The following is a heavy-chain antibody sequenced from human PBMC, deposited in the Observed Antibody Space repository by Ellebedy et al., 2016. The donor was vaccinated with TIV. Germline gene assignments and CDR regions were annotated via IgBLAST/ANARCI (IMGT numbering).Heavy chain of an antibody. D-gene: IGHD6-19*01. J-gene: IGHJ4*02. CDR3: ARKNNSGWTFDY. Sequence: GESLKISCAASGFTVSSNYMSWVRQAPGKGLEWVSVIYSGGSTYYADSVKGRFTISRDNSKNTLYLQMNSLRAEDTAVYYCARKNNSGWTFDYWGQGTLVTVSS. V-gene: IGHV3-53*01. CDR1: GFTVSSNY. CDR2: IYSGGST.